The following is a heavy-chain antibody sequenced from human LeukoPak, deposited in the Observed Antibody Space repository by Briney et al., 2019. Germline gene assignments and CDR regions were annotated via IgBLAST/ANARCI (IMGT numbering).Heavy chain of an antibody. D-gene: IGHD3-22*01. CDR1: GGSISSYY. Sequence: SETLSLTCTVSGGSISSYYWSWIRQPPGKGLEWIGYIYNSGSTNYNPSLKSPVTISVDTSKNQFSLKLSSVTAADTAVYYCACLTTADAFDIWGQGAMVTVSS. CDR2: IYNSGST. J-gene: IGHJ3*02. CDR3: ACLTTADAFDI. V-gene: IGHV4-59*01.